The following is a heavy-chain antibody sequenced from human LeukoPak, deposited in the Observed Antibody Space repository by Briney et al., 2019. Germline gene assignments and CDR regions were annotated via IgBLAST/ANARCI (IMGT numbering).Heavy chain of an antibody. V-gene: IGHV4-39*01. CDR2: IYYSGST. D-gene: IGHD3-22*01. J-gene: IGHJ1*01. CDR3: ARRRYYDSTGYLD. Sequence: PSETLSLTCTVSGGYISSSSYYWDWIRQPSGRGPEWIGSIYYSGSTYYNSSLKSRVTIFLDTSKNQFSLKLASVTAADTAVYYRARRRYYDSTGYLDWGQGTLVTVSS. CDR1: GGYISSSSYY.